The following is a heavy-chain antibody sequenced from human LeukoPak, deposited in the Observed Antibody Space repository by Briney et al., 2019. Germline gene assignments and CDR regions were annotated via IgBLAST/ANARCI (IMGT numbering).Heavy chain of an antibody. V-gene: IGHV3-74*01. Sequence: GGSLRLSCAASGFTFSSYWMRWVRQAPGKGLVWVSRINTDGSSTSYADSVKGRFTISRDNAKNTLYLQMNSLRAEDTAVYYCARADTVTTQDYWGQGTLVTVSS. CDR1: GFTFSSYW. D-gene: IGHD4-11*01. CDR2: INTDGSST. J-gene: IGHJ4*02. CDR3: ARADTVTTQDY.